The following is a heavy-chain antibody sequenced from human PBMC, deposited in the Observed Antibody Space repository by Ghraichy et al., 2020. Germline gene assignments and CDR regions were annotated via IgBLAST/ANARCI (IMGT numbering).Heavy chain of an antibody. CDR2: IYYSGST. CDR3: ARVVRTIFGPGGMDV. D-gene: IGHD3-3*01. J-gene: IGHJ6*02. Sequence: SQTLSLTCTVSGGSISSYYWSWIRQPPGKGLEWIGYIYYSGSTNYNPSLKSRVTISVDTSKNQFSLQLSSVTAADTAVYYCARVVRTIFGPGGMDVWGQGTTVTVSS. CDR1: GGSISSYY. V-gene: IGHV4-59*01.